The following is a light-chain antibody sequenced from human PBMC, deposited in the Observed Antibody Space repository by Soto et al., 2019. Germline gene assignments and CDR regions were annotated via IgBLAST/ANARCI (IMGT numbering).Light chain of an antibody. CDR2: EVT. Sequence: SELTQPPYASGSHLQSVTISRNGTSSDVGGYNYVSWYQQHPGKAPKLMIYEVTKRPSGVPDRFSGSKSGNTASLTVSGVQAEDEADYYCSSYAGGYNEVFGTGTKVTVL. CDR3: SSYAGGYNEV. J-gene: IGLJ1*01. V-gene: IGLV2-8*01. CDR1: SSDVGGYNY.